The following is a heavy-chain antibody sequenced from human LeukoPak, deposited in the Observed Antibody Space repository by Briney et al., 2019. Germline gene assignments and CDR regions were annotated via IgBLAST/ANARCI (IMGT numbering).Heavy chain of an antibody. CDR1: GGSISSSSYY. V-gene: IGHV4-39*01. CDR3: ARQVSDYFYYYIDV. CDR2: IYYSGTT. Sequence: PSETLSLTCSVSGGSISSSSYYWNWIRQPPGKGLEWAGSIYYSGTTYYNSSLKSRVTISEDTSKHRFSMMLTSVTAADTALYYCARQVSDYFYYYIDVWGEGTTVIVSS. J-gene: IGHJ6*03.